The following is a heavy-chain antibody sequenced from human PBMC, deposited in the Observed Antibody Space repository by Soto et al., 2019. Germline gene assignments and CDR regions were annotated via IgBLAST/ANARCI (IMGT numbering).Heavy chain of an antibody. CDR1: GDAISNSY. CDR2: VHESGST. D-gene: IGHD1-20*01. J-gene: IGHJ4*02. Sequence: LQESGPRLVKPSETLSLNCSVSGDAISNSYWSWIRQTPGRGLEWIGCVHESGSTDYNPSLRGRVIISLHTSKSQFSLSLRSATAADTATYYCARGTRALITSFFAYWGQGIPVTVSS. V-gene: IGHV4-59*03. CDR3: ARGTRALITSFFAY.